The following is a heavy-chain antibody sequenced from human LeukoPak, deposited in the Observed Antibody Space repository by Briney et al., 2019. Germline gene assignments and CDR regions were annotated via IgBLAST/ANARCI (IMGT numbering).Heavy chain of an antibody. D-gene: IGHD3-10*01. V-gene: IGHV1-69*01. CDR2: IIPSFGTA. Sequence: ASVKVSCKASGGTFSSYGISWVRRAPGQGLEWMGGIIPSFGTANYAQKFQGRVTITADESTRTAYMELSSLRSEDTAVYYCARLSTGGYYYGSGFDYWGQGTLVTVSS. J-gene: IGHJ4*02. CDR1: GGTFSSYG. CDR3: ARLSTGGYYYGSGFDY.